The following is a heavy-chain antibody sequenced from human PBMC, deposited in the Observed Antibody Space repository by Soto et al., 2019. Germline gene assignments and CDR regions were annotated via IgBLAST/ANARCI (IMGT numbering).Heavy chain of an antibody. CDR1: GYTFTSYY. CDR2: INPSGGST. CDR3: ARVSSSTSYYYYGMDV. D-gene: IGHD2-2*01. J-gene: IGHJ6*02. Sequence: ASVKVSCKASGYTFTSYYMHWVRQAPGQGLEWMGIINPSGGSTSYAQKFQGRVTITADESTSTAYMELSSLRSEDTAVYYCARVSSSTSYYYYGMDVWGQGTTVTVSS. V-gene: IGHV1-46*01.